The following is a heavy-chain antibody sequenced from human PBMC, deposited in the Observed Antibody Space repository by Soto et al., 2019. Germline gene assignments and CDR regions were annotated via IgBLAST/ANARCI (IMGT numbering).Heavy chain of an antibody. Sequence: GTSVKVSCKASGYTFTSKYMHWVRQAPGQGLEWMGIINPSGGSTSYAQKFQGRVTMTRDTSTSTVYMELSSLRSEDTAVYYCARDLYNYDSTLDYWGQGTLVTVSS. D-gene: IGHD3-22*01. CDR3: ARDLYNYDSTLDY. J-gene: IGHJ4*02. CDR2: INPSGGST. V-gene: IGHV1-46*01. CDR1: GYTFTSKY.